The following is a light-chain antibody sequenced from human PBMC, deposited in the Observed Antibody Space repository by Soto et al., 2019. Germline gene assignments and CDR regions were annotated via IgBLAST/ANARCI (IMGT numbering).Light chain of an antibody. J-gene: IGLJ2*01. V-gene: IGLV1-40*01. CDR3: QSFDRSLTGVL. CDR2: GDN. CDR1: SSNIGAGYD. Sequence: QAVVTQPPSVSGAPGQRVTISCTGGSSNIGAGYDVHWYQQLPGAAPKLLIYGDNNRPSGVPDRFSGSKSGTSASLVITGLQSEDEADYYCQSFDRSLTGVLFGGGTKLTVL.